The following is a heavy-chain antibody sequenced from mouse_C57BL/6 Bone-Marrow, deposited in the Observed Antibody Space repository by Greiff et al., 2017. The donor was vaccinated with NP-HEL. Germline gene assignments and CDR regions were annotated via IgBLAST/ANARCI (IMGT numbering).Heavy chain of an antibody. Sequence: EVQVVESGAELVRPGASVKLSCTASGFNIKDDYMHWVKQRPEQGLEWIGWIDPENGDTEYASKFQGKATITADTSSNTAYLQLSSLTSEDTAVYYCTTCDYDWFAYWGQGTLVTVSA. CDR2: IDPENGDT. CDR1: GFNIKDDY. J-gene: IGHJ3*01. D-gene: IGHD2-4*01. V-gene: IGHV14-4*01. CDR3: TTCDYDWFAY.